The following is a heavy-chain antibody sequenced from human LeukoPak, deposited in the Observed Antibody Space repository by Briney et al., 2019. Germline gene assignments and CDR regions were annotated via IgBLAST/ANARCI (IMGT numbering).Heavy chain of an antibody. CDR3: AREALMTTVTTTAYYFDY. V-gene: IGHV3-11*01. CDR1: GFTFSDYY. Sequence: PGGSLRLSCAASGFTFSDYYMSWIRQAPGKGLEWVSYISSSGGTIYYADSVKGRFTISRDNAKNSLYLQMNSLRAEDTAVYYCAREALMTTVTTTAYYFDYWGQGTLVTVSS. J-gene: IGHJ4*02. D-gene: IGHD4-17*01. CDR2: ISSSGGTI.